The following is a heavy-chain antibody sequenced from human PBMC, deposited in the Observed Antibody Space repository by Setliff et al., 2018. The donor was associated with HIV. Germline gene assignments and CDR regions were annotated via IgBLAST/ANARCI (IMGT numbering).Heavy chain of an antibody. CDR1: GFTFSSYW. CDR3: ASLIAAAGTGSDWFDP. V-gene: IGHV3-74*01. J-gene: IGHJ5*02. Sequence: LRLSCAASGFTFSSYWMHWVRQAPGKGLVWVSRINSDGSSTSYADSVKGRFTISRDNAKNTLYLQMNSLRAEDTAVYYCASLIAAAGTGSDWFDPWGQGTLVTVS. CDR2: INSDGSST. D-gene: IGHD6-13*01.